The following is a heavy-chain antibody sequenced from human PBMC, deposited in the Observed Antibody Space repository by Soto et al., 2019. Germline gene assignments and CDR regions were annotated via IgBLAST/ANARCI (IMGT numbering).Heavy chain of an antibody. D-gene: IGHD6-19*01. CDR2: ISYDGSNK. CDR1: GFTFSSYA. Sequence: GGSLRLSCAASGFTFSSYAMHWVRQAPGKGLEWVAVISYDGSNKYYADSVKGRFTISRDNSKKTLYLQMNNLRAEDTALYYCAIYPPGMAGTKEDFDYWGQGTLVTVSS. CDR3: AIYPPGMAGTKEDFDY. J-gene: IGHJ4*02. V-gene: IGHV3-30-3*01.